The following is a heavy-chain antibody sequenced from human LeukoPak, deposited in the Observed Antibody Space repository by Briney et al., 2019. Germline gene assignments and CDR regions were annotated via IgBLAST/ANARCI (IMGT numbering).Heavy chain of an antibody. CDR3: ARDRQIAY. J-gene: IGHJ4*02. V-gene: IGHV3-7*01. Sequence: PGGSLRLSCAASGFTSSNYWLTWVRQAPGQGLEWVANIKQDGSEKHYVDSVKGRFTISRDNAKNSLYLQMNSLRAEDTAVYYCARDRQIAYWGQGTLVTASS. CDR2: IKQDGSEK. CDR1: GFTSSNYW.